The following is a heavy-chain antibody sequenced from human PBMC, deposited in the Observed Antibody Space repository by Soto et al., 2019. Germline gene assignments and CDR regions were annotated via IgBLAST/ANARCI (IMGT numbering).Heavy chain of an antibody. V-gene: IGHV4-59*01. CDR2: VYNSGST. D-gene: IGHD6-13*01. J-gene: IGHJ4*02. Sequence: SETLSLTCTVSGVSISSNYWTWIRQPPGKGLEWIGYVYNSGSTNYNPSLKSRVTISEDTSKSQFSLKVNSMTAADTAVYYCARYRREAVAGYTLDNWGQGILVTVS. CDR3: ARYRREAVAGYTLDN. CDR1: GVSISSNY.